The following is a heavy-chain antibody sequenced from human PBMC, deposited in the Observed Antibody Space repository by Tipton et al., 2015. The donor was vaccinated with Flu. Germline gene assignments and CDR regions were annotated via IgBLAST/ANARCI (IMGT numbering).Heavy chain of an antibody. Sequence: TLSLTCAVYGGSFSGYYWSWIRQPPGKGLEWVGEINHSGSTNYNPSLKSRVTISGDTSKNQVSLKLSSVTAADTAVYYCAAHCSGGSCSHAFDIWGQGTMVTVSS. CDR2: INHSGST. J-gene: IGHJ3*02. CDR1: GGSFSGYY. CDR3: AAHCSGGSCSHAFDI. V-gene: IGHV4-34*01. D-gene: IGHD2-15*01.